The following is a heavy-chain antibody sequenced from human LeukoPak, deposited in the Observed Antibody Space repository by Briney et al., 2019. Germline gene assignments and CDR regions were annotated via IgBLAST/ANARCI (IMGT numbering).Heavy chain of an antibody. CDR3: ARDRLDTAMVTPFDY. Sequence: TSETLSLTRAVYGGSISSYYWSWIRQPAGKGLEWIGRIYTSGSTNYNPSLKSRVTMSVDTSKNQFSLKLSSVTAADTAVYYCARDRLDTAMVTPFDYWGQGTLVTVSS. D-gene: IGHD5-18*01. CDR1: GGSISSYY. V-gene: IGHV4-4*07. J-gene: IGHJ4*02. CDR2: IYTSGST.